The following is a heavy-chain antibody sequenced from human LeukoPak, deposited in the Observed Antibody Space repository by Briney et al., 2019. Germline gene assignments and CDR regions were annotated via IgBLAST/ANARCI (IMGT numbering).Heavy chain of an antibody. CDR2: ISSSSSTI. Sequence: GGSLTLSCAASGFTFTNYWMSWVRQAPGKGLEWVSYISSSSSTIYYADSVKGRFTISRDNAKNSLYLQMNSLRAEDTAVYYCAASHSSSWYYFDYWGQGTLVTVSS. CDR3: AASHSSSWYYFDY. V-gene: IGHV3-48*01. J-gene: IGHJ4*02. D-gene: IGHD6-13*01. CDR1: GFTFTNYW.